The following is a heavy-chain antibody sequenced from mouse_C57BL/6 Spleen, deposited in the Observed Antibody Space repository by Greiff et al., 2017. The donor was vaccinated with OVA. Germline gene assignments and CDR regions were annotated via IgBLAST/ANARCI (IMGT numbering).Heavy chain of an antibody. CDR3: ARSWGTALVDCY. V-gene: IGHV1-50*01. J-gene: IGHJ2*01. Sequence: QVQLQQPGAELVKPGASVKLSCKASGYTFTSYWMQWVKQRPGQGLEWIGEIDPSDSYTNYNEKFKGKATLTVDTSSSTAYMQLSSLTSEDSAVYYCARSWGTALVDCYWGQGVTLTVSS. CDR1: GYTFTSYW. CDR2: IDPSDSYT. D-gene: IGHD1-1*01.